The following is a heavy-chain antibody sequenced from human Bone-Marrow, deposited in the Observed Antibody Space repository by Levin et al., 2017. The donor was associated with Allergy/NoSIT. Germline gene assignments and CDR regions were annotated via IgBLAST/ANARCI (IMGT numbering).Heavy chain of an antibody. CDR1: GGSITSSSHY. V-gene: IGHV4-39*01. CDR3: ARHDRWGDFDHWFDP. CDR2: IYDSGRT. D-gene: IGHD3-9*01. Sequence: SETLSLTCSVSGGSITSSSHYWGWIRQPPGGGLEWMGSIYDSGRTYYNPSLRSRVTISVDTSKNQFPLKLTSVTAADTAVFYCARHDRWGDFDHWFDPWGQGTLVAVSS. J-gene: IGHJ5*02.